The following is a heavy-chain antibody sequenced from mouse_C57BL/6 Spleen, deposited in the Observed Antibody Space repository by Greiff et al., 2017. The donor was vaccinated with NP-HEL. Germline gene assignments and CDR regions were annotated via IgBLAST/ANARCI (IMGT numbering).Heavy chain of an antibody. V-gene: IGHV1-55*01. CDR3: GPRDYDHYAMDY. Sequence: VQLQQSGAELVKPGASVKMSCKASGYTFTSYWITWVKQRPGQGLEWIGDIYPGSGSTNYNEKFKSKATLTVDTSSSTAYMQLSSLTSEDSAVYYCGPRDYDHYAMDYWGQGTSVTVSS. CDR2: IYPGSGST. J-gene: IGHJ4*01. D-gene: IGHD2-4*01. CDR1: GYTFTSYW.